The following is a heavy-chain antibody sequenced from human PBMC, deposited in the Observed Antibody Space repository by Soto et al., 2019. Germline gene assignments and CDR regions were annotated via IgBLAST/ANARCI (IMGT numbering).Heavy chain of an antibody. Sequence: QVQLVQSGAEVKKPGASVKVSCKASGYTFTDYTIHWVRQAPGQGLEWMGWINPANDVTKYSQSLQGRVTITKDTSATTAYMEFSSLRSEDTAVYFCARKPMGFAMDVW. D-gene: IGHD3-10*01. CDR1: GYTFTDYT. CDR3: ARKPMGFAMDV. CDR2: INPANDVT. V-gene: IGHV1-3*01. J-gene: IGHJ6*01.